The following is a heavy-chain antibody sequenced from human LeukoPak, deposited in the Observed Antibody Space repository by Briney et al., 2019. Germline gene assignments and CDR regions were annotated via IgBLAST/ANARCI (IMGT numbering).Heavy chain of an antibody. V-gene: IGHV4-34*01. CDR1: GGSFSDYY. CDR3: ARAIRGYSYGYNFDY. Sequence: PSETLSLTCAVCGGSFSDYYWRWIRQPRGKGREWSGEINHSGSTNYHPSLTRRVTISVDTSNKQFPLNLNPATAADTAVYYCARAIRGYSYGYNFDYWGQGTLVPVSS. D-gene: IGHD5-18*01. J-gene: IGHJ4*02. CDR2: INHSGST.